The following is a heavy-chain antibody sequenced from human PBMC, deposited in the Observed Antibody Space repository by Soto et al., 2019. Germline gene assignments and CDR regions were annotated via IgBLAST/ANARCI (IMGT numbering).Heavy chain of an antibody. Sequence: QVQLQESGPGLVKPSETLSLTCTVSGGSLSPYYWSWVRQPPGKGLEWIGYIWFSGTTTYNPSLKSRVTMSVDTSKNQLSLELKFVTAADTAVYYCARESSGNHNHNWFDPWGQGTLVTFSA. V-gene: IGHV4-59*01. CDR2: IWFSGTT. CDR3: ARESSGNHNHNWFDP. D-gene: IGHD1-20*01. CDR1: GGSLSPYY. J-gene: IGHJ5*02.